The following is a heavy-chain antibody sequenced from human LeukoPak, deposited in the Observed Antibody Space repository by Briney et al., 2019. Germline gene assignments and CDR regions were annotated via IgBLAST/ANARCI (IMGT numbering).Heavy chain of an antibody. CDR3: ATSEDLVAIPIT. CDR1: GFTFSSYS. J-gene: IGHJ5*02. CDR2: ISSSSSYI. Sequence: PGGSLRLSCAASGFTFSSYSMNWVRQAPGKGLEWVSSISSSSSYIYYADSVKGRFTISRDNAKNSLYLQMNSLRAEDTAVYYCATSEDLVAIPITWGQGTLVSVSS. V-gene: IGHV3-21*04. D-gene: IGHD2-21*01.